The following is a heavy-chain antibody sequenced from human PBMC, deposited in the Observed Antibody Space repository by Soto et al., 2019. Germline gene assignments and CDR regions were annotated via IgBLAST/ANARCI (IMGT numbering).Heavy chain of an antibody. Sequence: GGSLRLSCAASGFNFDDYAMHWVRQAPGKGLEWVSVISGSGDSTYYADSVKGRFTISRDNPKNTLYLQMNSLRTEDTAVYYCARRGPGTYFDYWGQGTLVTVSS. V-gene: IGHV3-23*01. CDR3: ARRGPGTYFDY. CDR1: GFNFDDYA. J-gene: IGHJ4*02. D-gene: IGHD6-13*01. CDR2: ISGSGDST.